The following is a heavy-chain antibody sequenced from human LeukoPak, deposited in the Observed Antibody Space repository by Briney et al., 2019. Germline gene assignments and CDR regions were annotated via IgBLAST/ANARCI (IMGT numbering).Heavy chain of an antibody. Sequence: SETLSLTCTVSSGSVNSYYWSWIRQPPGKGLEWIGYIYYSGSTNYNPSLKSRVTISVDTSKNQFSLKLSSVTAADTAVYYCGRETIAATGTSVFFDYWGQGTLVTVSS. D-gene: IGHD6-13*01. J-gene: IGHJ4*02. CDR1: SGSVNSYY. V-gene: IGHV4-59*02. CDR3: GRETIAATGTSVFFDY. CDR2: IYYSGST.